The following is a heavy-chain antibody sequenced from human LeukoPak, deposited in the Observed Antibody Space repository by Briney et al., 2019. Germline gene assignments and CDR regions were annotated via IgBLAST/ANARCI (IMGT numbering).Heavy chain of an antibody. Sequence: GGSLRLSCAASGFTISTYLMHWVRQAPGKGLVWVSRINNDGSSTSYADSVKGQFTISRDNAKNTLFLQMNSLRAEDTAVYYCARLAPPDSSSWYLYHYYGMDVWGLGTTVTVSS. J-gene: IGHJ6*02. D-gene: IGHD6-13*01. CDR2: INNDGSST. V-gene: IGHV3-74*01. CDR3: ARLAPPDSSSWYLYHYYGMDV. CDR1: GFTISTYL.